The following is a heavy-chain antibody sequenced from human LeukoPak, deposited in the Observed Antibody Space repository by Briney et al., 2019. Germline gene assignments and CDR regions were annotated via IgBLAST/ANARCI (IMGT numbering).Heavy chain of an antibody. CDR3: ARGVVTVFRFDP. CDR1: GGSFSGYY. J-gene: IGHJ5*02. Sequence: PSETLSLTCAVYGGSFSGYYWSWIRQPPGKGLEWIGEINHSGSTNYNPSLKSRVTISVDTSKNQFSLKLSSVTAADTAVYYCARGVVTVFRFDPWGQGTLVTVSS. CDR2: INHSGST. D-gene: IGHD2-21*01. V-gene: IGHV4-34*01.